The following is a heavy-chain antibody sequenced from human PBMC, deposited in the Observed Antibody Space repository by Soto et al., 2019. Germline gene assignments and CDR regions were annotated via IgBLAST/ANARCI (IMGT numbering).Heavy chain of an antibody. CDR2: MSAYNGNT. V-gene: IGHV1-18*01. Sequence: ASVKVSCKASGYTFTSYGISWVRQAPGQGREWMGWMSAYNGNTNYAQKLQGRVTMTTDTSTSAAYMELRSLRSDDTAVYYCARISSLYDSSGYYYGDAFDIWGQGTMVTVSS. CDR3: ARISSLYDSSGYYYGDAFDI. J-gene: IGHJ3*02. D-gene: IGHD3-22*01. CDR1: GYTFTSYG.